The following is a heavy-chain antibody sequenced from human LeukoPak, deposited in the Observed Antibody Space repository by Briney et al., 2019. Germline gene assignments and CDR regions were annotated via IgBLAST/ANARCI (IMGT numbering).Heavy chain of an antibody. D-gene: IGHD1-1*01. J-gene: IGHJ4*02. CDR3: AREVKLEPRSKYFDY. Sequence: SQTLSLTCAISGDSVSRNSVGWHWIRQSPSRGLEWLGRTYYRSKWYNDYAVSVKSRITINPDTSKNQFSLQLDSVTPEDTAVYYCAREVKLEPRSKYFDYWGQGTLVTVSS. V-gene: IGHV6-1*01. CDR1: GDSVSRNSVG. CDR2: TYYRSKWYN.